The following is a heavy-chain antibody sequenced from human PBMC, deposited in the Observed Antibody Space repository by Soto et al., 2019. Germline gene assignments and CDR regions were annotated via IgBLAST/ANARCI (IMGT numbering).Heavy chain of an antibody. CDR3: AKDRDGAAAGPTKFYGMDV. CDR2: ISGSGDST. D-gene: IGHD6-13*01. V-gene: IGHV3-23*01. J-gene: IGHJ6*02. Sequence: WGSLRLSCAASGFTFSSYAMSWVRQAPGKGLEWVSVISGSGDSTYYADSVRGRFTIPRDNSKNTLYLQMNSLRAEDTAVYYSAKDRDGAAAGPTKFYGMDVWGQGTTVTVSS. CDR1: GFTFSSYA.